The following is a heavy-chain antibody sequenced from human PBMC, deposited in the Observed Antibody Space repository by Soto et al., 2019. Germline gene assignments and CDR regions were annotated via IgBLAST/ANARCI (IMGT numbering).Heavy chain of an antibody. Sequence: LCLTCTVSGGCLGRYYWRWIRQPPVKGLEWIGYVFYTGRANYNASLKSRVSISLDTSNYQFSLKLSSVTAADTAVYYCARDGDGRMTTNPYYYNGMDVWGPGTTVTVSS. V-gene: IGHV4-59*01. J-gene: IGHJ6*01. CDR2: VFYTGRA. CDR1: GGCLGRYY. D-gene: IGHD4-4*01. CDR3: ARDGDGRMTTNPYYYNGMDV.